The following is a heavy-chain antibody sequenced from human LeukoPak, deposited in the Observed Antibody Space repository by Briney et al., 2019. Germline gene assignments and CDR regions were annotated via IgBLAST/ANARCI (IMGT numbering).Heavy chain of an antibody. D-gene: IGHD3-3*01. CDR1: GGTFSSYA. V-gene: IGHV1-69*13. J-gene: IGHJ5*02. CDR3: ARDQTYYDFWSGSTTAQDNWFDP. Sequence: SVKVSCKASGGTFSSYAISWVRQAPGQGLEWMGGIIPIFGTANYAQKFQGRVTITADESTSTAYMELSSLRSEDTAVYYCARDQTYYDFWSGSTTAQDNWFDPWGQGTLVTVSS. CDR2: IIPIFGTA.